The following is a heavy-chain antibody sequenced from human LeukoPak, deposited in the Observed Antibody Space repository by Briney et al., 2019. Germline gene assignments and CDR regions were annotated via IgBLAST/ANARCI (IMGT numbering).Heavy chain of an antibody. CDR3: AREWETATPSAFDI. V-gene: IGHV3-33*01. J-gene: IGHJ3*02. D-gene: IGHD1-1*01. CDR2: IWYDGSHK. Sequence: GRSLRLSCAASGFTFTSYGMHWVRQAPGKELEWVAVIWYDGSHKYYADSVRGRFTISRDNSENTLHLQMNSLRAEDTAVYYCAREWETATPSAFDIWGQGTMVTVSS. CDR1: GFTFTSYG.